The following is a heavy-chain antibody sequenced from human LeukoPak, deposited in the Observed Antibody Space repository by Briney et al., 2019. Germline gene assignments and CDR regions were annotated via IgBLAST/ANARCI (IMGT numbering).Heavy chain of an antibody. D-gene: IGHD3-3*01. CDR2: INHSGST. J-gene: IGHJ5*02. Sequence: SETLSLTCAVYGGSFSGYYWSWIRQPPGKGLEWIGEINHSGSTNYNPSLKSRVTISVDTSKNQFSLKLSSVTAADTAVYYCARRLTIFGVVIWGWFDPWGQGTLVTVSS. CDR1: GGSFSGYY. V-gene: IGHV4-34*01. CDR3: ARRLTIFGVVIWGWFDP.